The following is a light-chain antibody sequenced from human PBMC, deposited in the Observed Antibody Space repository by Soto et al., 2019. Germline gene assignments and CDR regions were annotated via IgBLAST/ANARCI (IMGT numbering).Light chain of an antibody. CDR1: QSISSY. CDR2: AAS. CDR3: QQSSTTPIP. V-gene: IGKV1-39*01. J-gene: IGKJ5*01. Sequence: DIQMTQSPSSLSASVGDRVTITCRASQSISSYLNWYQQKPGKAPKLLIYAASSLQSGDPSRFSGSGSGTEFALPISCLQPEDFATYLCQQSSTTPIPFRQGTRLEIK.